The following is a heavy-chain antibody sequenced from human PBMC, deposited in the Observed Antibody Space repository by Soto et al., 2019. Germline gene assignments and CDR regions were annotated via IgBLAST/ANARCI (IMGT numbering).Heavy chain of an antibody. Sequence: EVQLLDSGGGLVQPGGSLRLSCAASGFTFSGYALTWVRQAPGKGLXWVSAIXGGGDATFYADSVKGRFTISRDNSKNTLYLQMNTLRAEDTAVYYCARKVSGSTGRPDLWYFDLWGRGTLVTVSS. CDR1: GFTFSGYA. J-gene: IGHJ2*01. V-gene: IGHV3-23*01. CDR2: IXGGGDAT. D-gene: IGHD3-10*01. CDR3: ARKVSGSTGRPDLWYFDL.